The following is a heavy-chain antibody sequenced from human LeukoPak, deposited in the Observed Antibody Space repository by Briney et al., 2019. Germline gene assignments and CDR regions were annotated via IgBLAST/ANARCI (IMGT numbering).Heavy chain of an antibody. Sequence: SETLSLTCTVSGGSIRNYYWSWIRQPPGKGLEWIGYIYYSGTTNYNPSLKSRVTISIDTSKNQFSLKLSSVTAADTAVYYCARCFGSGCPNGVFDYWGQGTLVTVSS. CDR3: ARCFGSGCPNGVFDY. J-gene: IGHJ4*02. CDR1: GGSIRNYY. V-gene: IGHV4-59*01. CDR2: IYYSGTT. D-gene: IGHD6-19*01.